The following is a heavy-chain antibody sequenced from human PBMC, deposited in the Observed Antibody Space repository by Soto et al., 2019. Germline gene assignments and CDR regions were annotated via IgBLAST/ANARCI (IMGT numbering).Heavy chain of an antibody. J-gene: IGHJ6*02. CDR1: GFTFSSYG. CDR3: AKEGIAAAGTSYYYSMDV. Sequence: QVQLVESGGGVVQPGRSLRLSCTASGFTFSSYGMHWVRKVSGNGLEWVAVISYDGSNKYYADTVKGRFTISRDNSKNTLYQQMNSRRAEDTAVYYCAKEGIAAAGTSYYYSMDVWGQGTTVTVSS. CDR2: ISYDGSNK. V-gene: IGHV3-30*18. D-gene: IGHD6-13*01.